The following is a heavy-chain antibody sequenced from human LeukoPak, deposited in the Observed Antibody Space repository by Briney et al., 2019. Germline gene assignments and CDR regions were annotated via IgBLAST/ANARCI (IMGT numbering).Heavy chain of an antibody. Sequence: PGGSLRLSCAASGFTFSSYSMNWVRQAPGKGLEWVSSISSSSSYIYYADSVKGRFTISRDNAKNSLYLQMNSLRAEDTAVYYCARDIWGEDGMDVWGKGTTVTVSS. CDR1: GFTFSSYS. J-gene: IGHJ6*04. V-gene: IGHV3-21*01. D-gene: IGHD3-16*01. CDR3: ARDIWGEDGMDV. CDR2: ISSSSSYI.